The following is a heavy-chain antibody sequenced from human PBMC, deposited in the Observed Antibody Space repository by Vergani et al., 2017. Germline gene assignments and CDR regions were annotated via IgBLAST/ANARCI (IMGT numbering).Heavy chain of an antibody. CDR1: GFTFDDYA. J-gene: IGHJ4*02. V-gene: IGHV3-9*01. CDR2: ISWNSGSI. D-gene: IGHD6-13*01. Sequence: EVQLVESGGGLVQPGRSLRLSCAASGFTFDDYAMHWVRQAPGKGLGWVSGISWNSGSIGYANSVKGRFTISRDNAKNYLYLQMNSLRAEDTALYYCAKDRGYSSSWYYFDYWGEGTLIIVSS. CDR3: AKDRGYSSSWYYFDY.